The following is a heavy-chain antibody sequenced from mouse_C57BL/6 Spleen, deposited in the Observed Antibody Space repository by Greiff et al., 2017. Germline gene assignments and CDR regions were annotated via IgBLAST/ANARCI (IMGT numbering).Heavy chain of an antibody. CDR2: IDPNSGGT. Sequence: QVQLKQPGAELVKPGASVKLSCKASGYTFTSYWMHWVKQRPGRGLEWIGRIDPNSGGTKYNEKFKSKATLTVDKPSSTAYMQLSSLTSEDSAVYYCARCPYDYDGAWFAYWGQGTLVTVSA. V-gene: IGHV1-72*01. CDR1: GYTFTSYW. D-gene: IGHD2-4*01. CDR3: ARCPYDYDGAWFAY. J-gene: IGHJ3*01.